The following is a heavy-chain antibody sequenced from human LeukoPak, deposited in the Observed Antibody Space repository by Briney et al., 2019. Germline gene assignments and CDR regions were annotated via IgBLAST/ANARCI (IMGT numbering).Heavy chain of an antibody. J-gene: IGHJ4*02. CDR1: GFTVNNYY. CDR3: AKAPMLYSSSSVDY. CDR2: IYSGGST. D-gene: IGHD6-6*01. Sequence: PGGSLRLSCAASGFTVNNYYMSWDRQAPGKGLEWVSIIYSGGSTYYADSVKGRFTISRDNSKNMLYLQVNSLRAEDTAVYYCAKAPMLYSSSSVDYWGQGTLVTVSS. V-gene: IGHV3-53*05.